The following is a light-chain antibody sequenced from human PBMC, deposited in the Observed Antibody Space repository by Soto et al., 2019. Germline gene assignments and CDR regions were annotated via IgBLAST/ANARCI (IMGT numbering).Light chain of an antibody. CDR2: GNS. Sequence: QLVLTQPPSVSGAPGQRVTISCTGSSSNIGAGYDVHWYQQLPGTAPKLLIYGNSNRPSGVPDRFSGSKSGTSASLAITGLQAEDEADSYCQSYDSSLSGVFGGGTKLTVL. J-gene: IGLJ2*01. CDR3: QSYDSSLSGV. CDR1: SSNIGAGYD. V-gene: IGLV1-40*01.